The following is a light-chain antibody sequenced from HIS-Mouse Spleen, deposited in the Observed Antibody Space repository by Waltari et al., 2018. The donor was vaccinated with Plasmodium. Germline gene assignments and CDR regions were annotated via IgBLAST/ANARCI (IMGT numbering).Light chain of an antibody. CDR2: GAS. Sequence: DIVMTQSPATLSVSPVDRATLSCSASQSVSSNLAWYQQKPGQAPRLLIYGASTRATGIPARFSGSGSGTEFTLTISSLQSEDFAVYYCQQYNNWSFTFGPGTKVDIK. V-gene: IGKV3-15*01. CDR1: QSVSSN. CDR3: QQYNNWSFT. J-gene: IGKJ3*01.